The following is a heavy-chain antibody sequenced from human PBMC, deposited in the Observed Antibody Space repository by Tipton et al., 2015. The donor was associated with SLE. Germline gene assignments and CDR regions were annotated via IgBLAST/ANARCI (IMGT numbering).Heavy chain of an antibody. CDR2: ISAYNGNT. CDR3: AREADYYDSSGYYSNWLDP. V-gene: IGHV1-18*01. J-gene: IGHJ5*02. CDR1: GYTFTSYG. D-gene: IGHD3-22*01. Sequence: QLVQSGPEVKKPGASVKVSCKASGYTFTSYGISWVRQAPGQGLEWMGWISAYNGNTNYAQKLQGRVTMTTDTSTSTAYMELRSLRSDDTAVYYCAREADYYDSSGYYSNWLDPWGQGTLVTVSS.